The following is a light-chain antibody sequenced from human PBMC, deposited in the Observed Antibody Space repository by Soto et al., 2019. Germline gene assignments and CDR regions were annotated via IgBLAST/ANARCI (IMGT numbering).Light chain of an antibody. V-gene: IGKV3-20*01. J-gene: IGKJ4*01. CDR2: GAS. Sequence: EVVLTQSPGTLSLSPGARVTLSCRASQFVSSTYLAWYQQRPGQAHRLLIYGASSRATGIPDRFSGGGSETDFSLTISRRESEDSAVYSCQQYGSSPFTFGGGTKVEI. CDR1: QFVSSTY. CDR3: QQYGSSPFT.